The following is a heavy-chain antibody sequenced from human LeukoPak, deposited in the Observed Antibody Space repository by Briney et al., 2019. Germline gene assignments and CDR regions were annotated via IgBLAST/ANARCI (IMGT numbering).Heavy chain of an antibody. CDR3: ARVPHGYCSGGTCYDY. Sequence: ASVKVSCKASGYSFTSHYMHWVRQAPGQGLEWMGWIEPNSGGTNSAQKFQGRVTMTRDTSISTAYMELRRLRSDDTAVYYCARVPHGYCSGGTCYDYWGQGTLVTVSS. D-gene: IGHD2-15*01. CDR2: IEPNSGGT. V-gene: IGHV1-2*02. J-gene: IGHJ4*02. CDR1: GYSFTSHY.